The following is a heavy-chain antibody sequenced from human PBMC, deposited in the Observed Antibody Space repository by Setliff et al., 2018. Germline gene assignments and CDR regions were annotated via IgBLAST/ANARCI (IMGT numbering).Heavy chain of an antibody. CDR1: GYTLTELS. CDR3: ATQITMVRGVTDSHFDY. CDR2: FDPEDGET. D-gene: IGHD3-10*01. Sequence: ASVKVSCKVSGYTLTELSMHWVRQAPGKGLEWMGGFDPEDGETIYAQKFQGRVTVTEDTSTDTAYMELSSLRSEDTAVYYCATQITMVRGVTDSHFDYWGQGTLVTV. J-gene: IGHJ4*02. V-gene: IGHV1-24*01.